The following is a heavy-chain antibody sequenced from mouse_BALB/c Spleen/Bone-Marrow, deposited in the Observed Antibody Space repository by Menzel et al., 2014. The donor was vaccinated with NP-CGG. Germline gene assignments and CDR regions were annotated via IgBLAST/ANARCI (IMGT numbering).Heavy chain of an antibody. J-gene: IGHJ2*01. CDR3: ARHEGITPWDY. CDR2: FYPGSGSI. CDR1: GYTFTEYF. Sequence: VKVVESGAELVKPGASVKLSCKASGYTFTEYFIHWIKQRSGQGLEWIGWFYPGSGSIKYSEKFKDKATLTADKSSSTVYMERSRLTSEDAAVYFCARHEGITPWDYGGQGTTLTVSS. V-gene: IGHV1-62-2*01. D-gene: IGHD1-2*01.